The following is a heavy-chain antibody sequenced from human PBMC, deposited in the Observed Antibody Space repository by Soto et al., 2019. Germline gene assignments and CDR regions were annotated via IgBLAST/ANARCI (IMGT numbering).Heavy chain of an antibody. D-gene: IGHD2-2*01. CDR2: ISTSGDST. Sequence: EVQLLESGAGLVQPGGSLRLSCAASGFTFSSYAMSWVRQAPGKGLEWVSGISTSGDSTYYADSVKGRVTISRDNSKDTLNLQMSSPRPWDTAGYYCAINSRDCSSTGFYADWGQGTRVTVPS. V-gene: IGHV3-23*01. CDR3: AINSRDCSSTGFYAD. J-gene: IGHJ4*02. CDR1: GFTFSSYA.